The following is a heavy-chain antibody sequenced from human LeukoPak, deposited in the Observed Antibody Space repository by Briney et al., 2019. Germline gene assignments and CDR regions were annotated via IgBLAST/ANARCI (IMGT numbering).Heavy chain of an antibody. Sequence: PGGSLRLSCVASGYTFSSCSINWVRQAAGKGLEWVSSISVRSNYIYYADTVRGRFSISRDDARDSLYLQMNSPRAEDTAVYYCVRLRRNSDTSGFYYYYDFRGKGTLVTVSS. CDR3: VRLRRNSDTSGFYYYYDF. D-gene: IGHD3-22*01. V-gene: IGHV3-21*01. CDR1: GYTFSSCS. J-gene: IGHJ4*02. CDR2: ISVRSNYI.